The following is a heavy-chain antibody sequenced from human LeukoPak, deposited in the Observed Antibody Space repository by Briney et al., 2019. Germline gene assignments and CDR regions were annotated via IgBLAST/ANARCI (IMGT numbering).Heavy chain of an antibody. J-gene: IGHJ3*02. CDR1: GYTFTSYG. Sequence: ASVKVSCKASGYTFTSYGISWVRQAPGQGLEWMGWISAYNGNTNYAQKFQGRVTITADKSTSTAYMELSSLRSEDTAVYYCARLGEIRFLEGLNAFDIWGQGTMVTVSS. D-gene: IGHD3-3*01. CDR3: ARLGEIRFLEGLNAFDI. CDR2: ISAYNGNT. V-gene: IGHV1-18*01.